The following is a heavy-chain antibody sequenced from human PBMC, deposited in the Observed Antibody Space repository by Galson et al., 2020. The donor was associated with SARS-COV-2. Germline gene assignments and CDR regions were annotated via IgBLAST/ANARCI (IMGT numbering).Heavy chain of an antibody. D-gene: IGHD6-19*01. CDR1: GGSINTHY. J-gene: IGHJ6*03. V-gene: IGHV4-59*11. CDR2: INNSRST. CDR3: ACRRAVAGFLGGFCSYYMDL. Sequence: SETLSLTCSVSGGSINTHYRSWIRQPPGKGLEWMGSINNSRSTKYNASLKSRVTISADTSKSQFLLQLSSVTAADTAVYYCACRRAVAGFLGGFCSYYMDLWGKGTTVTVSS.